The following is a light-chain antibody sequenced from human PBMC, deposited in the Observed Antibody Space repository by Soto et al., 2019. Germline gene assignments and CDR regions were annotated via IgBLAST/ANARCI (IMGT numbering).Light chain of an antibody. Sequence: EIVLTQSPAPLSLSPGERATLSCRASQSVGSSLGWYQQKPGQAPRLLIYDASNRATGIPARFSGSGSGTDFTLTISSLEPEDFAVYYCLQRSNWPLTFGGGTKVEI. J-gene: IGKJ4*01. CDR2: DAS. CDR1: QSVGSS. CDR3: LQRSNWPLT. V-gene: IGKV3-11*01.